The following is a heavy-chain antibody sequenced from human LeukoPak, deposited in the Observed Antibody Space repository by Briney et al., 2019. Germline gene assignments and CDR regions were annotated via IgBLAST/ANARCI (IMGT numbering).Heavy chain of an antibody. CDR3: ARGGYGANDDAFDI. Sequence: HTGGSLRLSCAASGFTISSYSMNWVRQAPGKGLECVSYISSSTNTIYYADSVKGRFTISRDNAKNSLFLQMNSLRDEDTAVYYCARGGYGANDDAFDIWGQGTMVTVSS. CDR2: ISSSTNTI. J-gene: IGHJ3*02. CDR1: GFTISSYS. V-gene: IGHV3-48*02. D-gene: IGHD4-23*01.